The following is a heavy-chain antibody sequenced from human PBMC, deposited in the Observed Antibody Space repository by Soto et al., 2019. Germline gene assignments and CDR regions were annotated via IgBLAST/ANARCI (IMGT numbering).Heavy chain of an antibody. V-gene: IGHV4-59*01. J-gene: IGHJ6*02. CDR2: IYYSGST. CDR3: AGGFPLLWFGELSKHHYYYGMDV. CDR1: GGSISSYY. D-gene: IGHD3-10*01. Sequence: SETLSLTCTVSGGSISSYYWSWIRQPPGKGLEWIGYIYYSGSTNYNPSLKSRVTISVDTSKNQFSLKLSSVTAADTAVYYCAGGFPLLWFGELSKHHYYYGMDVWGQGTTVTVSS.